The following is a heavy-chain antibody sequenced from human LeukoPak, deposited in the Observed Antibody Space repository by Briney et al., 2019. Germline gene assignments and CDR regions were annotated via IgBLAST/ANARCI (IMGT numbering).Heavy chain of an antibody. CDR2: IYWDDDK. CDR1: GFSLSTSGVG. Sequence: SGPTLVNPTQTLTLTCTFSGFSLSTSGVGVGWIRQPPGKALEWLALIYWDDDKRYSPSLKSRLTITKDTSGNQVVLTLTNVDPVDTATYYCAHFPSMIRGVIANIYFDHWGQGTLVAVSS. V-gene: IGHV2-5*02. D-gene: IGHD3-10*01. CDR3: AHFPSMIRGVIANIYFDH. J-gene: IGHJ4*02.